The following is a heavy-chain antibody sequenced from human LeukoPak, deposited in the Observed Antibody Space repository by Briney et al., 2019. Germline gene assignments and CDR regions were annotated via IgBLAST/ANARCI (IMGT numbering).Heavy chain of an antibody. CDR2: ISGSGDST. J-gene: IGHJ4*02. V-gene: IGHV3-23*01. D-gene: IGHD6-19*01. CDR3: AKVRAPSGCFNSDY. Sequence: PRGSLRLSCAASGFTFSSYVMSWVRQAPGKGLEWVSGISGSGDSTYYADSVKGRFTISRDNSKNTLYLQMNSLRVEDTAAYHCAKVRAPSGCFNSDYWGQGTLVTVSS. CDR1: GFTFSSYV.